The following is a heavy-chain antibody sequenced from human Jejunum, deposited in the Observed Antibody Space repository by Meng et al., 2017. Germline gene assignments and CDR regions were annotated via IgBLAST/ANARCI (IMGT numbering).Heavy chain of an antibody. CDR3: ARDGRHRRFDS. Sequence: QGQVVGSGGDLVKPGGSLRLSWVASGFRLRDDHMAWIRQAPGKGLEWISYISVGGSIIYYADSVKGRFTISRDDAKNSVYLQMNSLRAEDTAVYYCARDGRHRRFDSWGQGTLVTVSS. D-gene: IGHD1-26*01. V-gene: IGHV3-11*01. J-gene: IGHJ5*01. CDR2: ISVGGSII. CDR1: GFRLRDDH.